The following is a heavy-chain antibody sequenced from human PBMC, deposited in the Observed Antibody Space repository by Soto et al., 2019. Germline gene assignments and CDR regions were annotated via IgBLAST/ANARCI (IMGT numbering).Heavy chain of an antibody. Sequence: PGEALKISCKGSGYRFAGYWITWVRQKPGKGLEWMGRIDPSDSQTYYSPSFRGHVTISVTKSTTTVFLQWRSLRASDTAMYYCARQIYDSDTGPNFQYSFDSWGQGTPVTVSS. CDR2: IDPSDSQT. CDR3: ARQIYDSDTGPNFQYSFDS. CDR1: GYRFAGYW. D-gene: IGHD3-22*01. V-gene: IGHV5-10-1*01. J-gene: IGHJ4*02.